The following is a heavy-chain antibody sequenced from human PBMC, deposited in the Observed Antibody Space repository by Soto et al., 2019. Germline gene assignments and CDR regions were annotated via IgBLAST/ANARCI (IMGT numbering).Heavy chain of an antibody. CDR1: GFTFSTHT. Sequence: EVQLLESGGGWVQPGKSLRLSCAASGFTFSTHTMSWVRQAPGKGLEWVSGIGGSGASTYSADSVKGRFTISRDNSKNTLYLQMNRLGADDTAVYYCAKGKSSSGWLLDFWGQGTLVTVSS. D-gene: IGHD6-19*01. J-gene: IGHJ4*02. V-gene: IGHV3-23*01. CDR2: IGGSGAST. CDR3: AKGKSSSGWLLDF.